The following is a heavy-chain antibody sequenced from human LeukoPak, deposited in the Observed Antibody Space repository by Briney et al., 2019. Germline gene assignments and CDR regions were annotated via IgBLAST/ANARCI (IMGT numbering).Heavy chain of an antibody. D-gene: IGHD3-22*01. Sequence: GGSLRLSCAASGFTFSIYATSWVRQAPGKGLQWVSSITSSGDGTYYADSAKGRFTISRDNSENMLYLQMNSLRVEDTAVYFCAKDRPNYYGSNGHYYRRDGDYWGQGTLVTVSS. V-gene: IGHV3-23*01. CDR3: AKDRPNYYGSNGHYYRRDGDY. CDR1: GFTFSIYA. CDR2: ITSSGDGT. J-gene: IGHJ4*02.